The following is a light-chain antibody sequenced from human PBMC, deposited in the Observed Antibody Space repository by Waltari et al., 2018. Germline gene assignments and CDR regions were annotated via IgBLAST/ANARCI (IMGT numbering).Light chain of an antibody. Sequence: QSVLTQPPSVSAASGPKVTISCSGSSSNIGKNDVSWYQHVPGTAPKLLIYENNKRPSGIPDRFSASKSDTSATLDITGPQTGVEAIYFCGTWDSSLRAEVFGGGTKLTVL. J-gene: IGLJ2*01. CDR2: ENN. CDR1: SSNIGKND. CDR3: GTWDSSLRAEV. V-gene: IGLV1-51*02.